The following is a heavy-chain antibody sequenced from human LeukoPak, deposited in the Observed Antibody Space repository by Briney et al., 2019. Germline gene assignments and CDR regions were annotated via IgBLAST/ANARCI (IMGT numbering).Heavy chain of an antibody. CDR2: IYHSGST. CDR3: ARLSRDGYNYHDY. Sequence: PSETLSLTCTVAGYSISSGYYWGWIRQPPGKGLEWIGSIYHSGSTYYNPSLKSRVTISVDTSKNQFSLKLSSVTAADTAVYYCARLSRDGYNYHDYRGQGTLVTVSS. D-gene: IGHD5-24*01. J-gene: IGHJ4*02. CDR1: GYSISSGYY. V-gene: IGHV4-38-2*02.